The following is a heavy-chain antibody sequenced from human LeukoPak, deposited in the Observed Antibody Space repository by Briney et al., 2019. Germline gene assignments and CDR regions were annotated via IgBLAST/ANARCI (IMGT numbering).Heavy chain of an antibody. CDR3: ARVGGSSPVDY. J-gene: IGHJ4*02. D-gene: IGHD1-26*01. CDR1: GFSFSSYA. Sequence: GGSLRLSCAASGFSFSSYAMNWVRQAPGKGLEWISAISGSGTGTYYADSVKGRFTISRDNAKNTLYLQMNSLRAEDTAVYFCARVGGSSPVDYWGQGALVTVSS. CDR2: ISGSGTGT. V-gene: IGHV3-23*01.